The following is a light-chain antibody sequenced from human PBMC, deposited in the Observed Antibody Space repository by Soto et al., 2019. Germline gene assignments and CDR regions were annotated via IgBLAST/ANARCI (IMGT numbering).Light chain of an antibody. V-gene: IGKV4-1*01. Sequence: DIVMTQSPESLPVSLGERATINCKSSQSVLYNSNNKSYIAWYQQKPRQPPKLLIYWASTRESGVPDRFSGSGSGTDFTLTINSLQAEDVAVYYCQQFYSSRLTFGGGTKVEIK. CDR1: QSVLYNSNNKSY. CDR3: QQFYSSRLT. CDR2: WAS. J-gene: IGKJ4*01.